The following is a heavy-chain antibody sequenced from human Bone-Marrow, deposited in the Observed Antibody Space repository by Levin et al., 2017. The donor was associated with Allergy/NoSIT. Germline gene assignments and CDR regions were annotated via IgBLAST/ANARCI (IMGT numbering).Heavy chain of an antibody. CDR2: FDPEFGET. Sequence: ASVKVSCKVSRNTIIELSIHWVRQAPGKGLEWLGGFDPEFGETVYAQSFQGRVTITEDTSTNTAGMELSSLRSDDTAVYYCTTPRRCSNTTCQRGAFHHWGQGTLVTVSS. CDR3: TTPRRCSNTTCQRGAFHH. J-gene: IGHJ4*02. CDR1: RNTIIELS. V-gene: IGHV1-24*01. D-gene: IGHD2-2*01.